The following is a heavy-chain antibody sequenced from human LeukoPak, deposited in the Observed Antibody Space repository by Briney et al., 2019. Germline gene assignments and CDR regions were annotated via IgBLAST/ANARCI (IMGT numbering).Heavy chain of an antibody. CDR2: IYTSGST. V-gene: IGHV4-4*07. Sequence: SETLSLTSTLSRGSFSIYYWSWIRQPAGKGLEYIGRIYTSGSTNYNTSLKGRVTMSVDTSNNPLSLKLSSVTAADTAVYYCARGPSTVTRAFDYWGRGTLVIVSS. CDR3: ARGPSTVTRAFDY. J-gene: IGHJ4*02. D-gene: IGHD4-17*01. CDR1: RGSFSIYY.